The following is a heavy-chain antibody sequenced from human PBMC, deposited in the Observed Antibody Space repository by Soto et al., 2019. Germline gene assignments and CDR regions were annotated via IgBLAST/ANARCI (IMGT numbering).Heavy chain of an antibody. CDR2: MNPNSGHT. CDR3: ASDMSTT. Sequence: GASVKVSCKASSYTFTNSGISWVRQAPGQGLEWMGWMNPNSGHTNSAQKFQGRVTMTRDTSINTAYMELTNLRSEDTAIYYCASDMSTTWGQGTLVTVS. J-gene: IGHJ5*02. D-gene: IGHD2-2*01. CDR1: SYTFTNSG. V-gene: IGHV1-8*02.